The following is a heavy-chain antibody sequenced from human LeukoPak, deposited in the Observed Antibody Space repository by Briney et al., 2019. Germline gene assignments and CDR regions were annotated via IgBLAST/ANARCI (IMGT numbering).Heavy chain of an antibody. CDR1: GGTFISYA. CDR2: IIPIFGTA. Sequence: GASVKVSCKASGGTFISYAISWVRQAPGQGLEWMGGIIPIFGTANYAQKFQGRVTITADESTSTAYMELSSLRSEDTAVYYCAREPHYGSGSPHGVDVWGQGTTVTVSS. D-gene: IGHD3-10*01. V-gene: IGHV1-69*01. J-gene: IGHJ6*02. CDR3: AREPHYGSGSPHGVDV.